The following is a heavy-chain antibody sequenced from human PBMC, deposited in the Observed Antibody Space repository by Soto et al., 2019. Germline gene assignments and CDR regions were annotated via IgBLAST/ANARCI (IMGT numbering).Heavy chain of an antibody. Sequence: GGSLRLSCAASGFTFSSYGMHWVRQAPGKGLEWVAVISYDGSNKYYADSVKGRFTISRDNSKNTLYLQMNSLRAEDTAVYYCAKGIHDFWSGQVYYYYYMDVWGKGTTVTVSS. CDR2: ISYDGSNK. V-gene: IGHV3-30*18. CDR1: GFTFSSYG. D-gene: IGHD3-3*01. J-gene: IGHJ6*03. CDR3: AKGIHDFWSGQVYYYYYMDV.